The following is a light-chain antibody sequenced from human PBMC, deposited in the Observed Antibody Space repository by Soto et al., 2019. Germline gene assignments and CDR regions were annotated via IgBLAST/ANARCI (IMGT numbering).Light chain of an antibody. V-gene: IGLV2-14*01. CDR1: SSDVGGYNY. J-gene: IGLJ1*01. CDR3: SSYISSSIDYV. CDR2: EVS. Sequence: QYALTQPASVSGSPGQSITMSCTGTSSDVGGYNYVSWYQQHPGKAPKLMIYEVSNRPSGVSNRFSGSKSGNTASLTISGLQAEDEADYYCSSYISSSIDYVFGTGTKLTVL.